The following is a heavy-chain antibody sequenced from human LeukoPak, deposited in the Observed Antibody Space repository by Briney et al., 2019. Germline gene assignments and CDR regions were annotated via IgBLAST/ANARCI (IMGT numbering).Heavy chain of an antibody. D-gene: IGHD6-13*01. CDR2: INHSGST. Sequence: NPSETLSLTCAVYGGSFSGYYWSWIRQPPGKGLEWIGEINHSGSTNYNPSLKSRVTISVDTSKNQFSLKLSSVTAADTAVYYCARTRPLIAAADRRSNWFDPWGQGTLVTVSS. CDR3: ARTRPLIAAADRRSNWFDP. J-gene: IGHJ5*02. V-gene: IGHV4-34*01. CDR1: GGSFSGYY.